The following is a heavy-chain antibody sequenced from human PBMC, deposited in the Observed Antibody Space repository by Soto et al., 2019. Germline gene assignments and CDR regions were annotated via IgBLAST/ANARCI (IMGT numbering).Heavy chain of an antibody. J-gene: IGHJ4*02. Sequence: ASVKVSCTASGYTFTSYGISWVRQAPGQGLEWMGWINPNSGDTNYAQKFQGRVTMTRDTSISTVHTELSRLRSDDTAVYYCARERGSGPYFDSCGQGTLGTVYS. V-gene: IGHV1-2*02. CDR3: ARERGSGPYFDS. CDR1: GYTFTSYG. D-gene: IGHD3-10*01. CDR2: INPNSGDT.